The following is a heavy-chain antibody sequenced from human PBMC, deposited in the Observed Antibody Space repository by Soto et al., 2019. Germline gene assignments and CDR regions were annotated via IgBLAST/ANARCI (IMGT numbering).Heavy chain of an antibody. CDR2: IWDEGSNK. D-gene: IGHD6-13*01. V-gene: IGHV3-33*01. Sequence: QVQLVESGGGVVQPGRSLRLSCAASGFTFSSYGMHWVRQAPGKALEWVTVIWDEGSNKYYADSVKGRFTMSRDNSKNTLYLQMNSLRAEDTAVYYCARDGHSSSWYYYGMDVWGQGTTVTVSS. CDR3: ARDGHSSSWYYYGMDV. CDR1: GFTFSSYG. J-gene: IGHJ6*02.